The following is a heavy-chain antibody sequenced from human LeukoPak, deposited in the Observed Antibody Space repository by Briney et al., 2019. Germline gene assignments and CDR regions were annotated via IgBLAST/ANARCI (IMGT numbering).Heavy chain of an antibody. J-gene: IGHJ6*02. V-gene: IGHV4-31*03. Sequence: SETLSLTCTVSGGSISSSSYYWSWIRQHPGKGLEWIGYIYYSGSTYYNPSLKSRVTISVDTSKNQFSLKLSSVTAADTAVYYCARDGRVMVRGVRDYYGMDVWGQGTTVTVSS. CDR2: IYYSGST. CDR1: GGSISSSSYY. D-gene: IGHD3-10*01. CDR3: ARDGRVMVRGVRDYYGMDV.